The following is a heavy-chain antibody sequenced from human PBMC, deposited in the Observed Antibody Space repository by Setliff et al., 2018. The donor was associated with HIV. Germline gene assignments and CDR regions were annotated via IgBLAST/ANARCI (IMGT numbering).Heavy chain of an antibody. CDR3: ARGPASGDYSYYCTTDKLYGIFDY. CDR1: GFTFSSYA. V-gene: IGHV3-72*01. J-gene: IGHJ4*02. CDR2: IRNKVNSYTT. D-gene: IGHD3-22*01. Sequence: PGGSLRLSCAASGFTFSSYAMHWVRQAPGKGLEWVARIRNKVNSYTTEYVASVKGRFTISRDDSENSLYLQMNSLKTEDTAVYYCARGPASGDYSYYCTTDKLYGIFDYWGQGTLVTVSS.